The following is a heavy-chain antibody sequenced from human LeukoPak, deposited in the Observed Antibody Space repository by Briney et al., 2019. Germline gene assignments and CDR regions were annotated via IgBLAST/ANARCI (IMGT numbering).Heavy chain of an antibody. V-gene: IGHV3-30*18. J-gene: IGHJ6*04. D-gene: IGHD5-12*01. Sequence: GGSLRLSCAASGFTFSSYGMHWVRQAPGKGLEWVAVISYDGSNKYYADSVKGRFTISRDNSKNTLYLQMNSLRAEDTAVYYCAKDAYGGYDDYYYGMDVWGKGTMVTVSS. CDR3: AKDAYGGYDDYYYGMDV. CDR2: ISYDGSNK. CDR1: GFTFSSYG.